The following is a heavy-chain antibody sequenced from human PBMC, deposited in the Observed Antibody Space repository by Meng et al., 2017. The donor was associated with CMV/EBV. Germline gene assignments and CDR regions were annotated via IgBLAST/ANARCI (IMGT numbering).Heavy chain of an antibody. CDR1: GFTFSSYA. CDR3: ARDLGYGDYVGYFDS. J-gene: IGHJ4*02. V-gene: IGHV3-30-3*01. D-gene: IGHD4-17*01. Sequence: GGSLRLSCAASGFTFSSYAMHWVRQAPGKGLEWVAFISYDGSNKYYADSVKGRFTISRDNSKNTLYLQMNSLRAEDTAVYYCARDLGYGDYVGYFDSWGQRPLVTVSS. CDR2: ISYDGSNK.